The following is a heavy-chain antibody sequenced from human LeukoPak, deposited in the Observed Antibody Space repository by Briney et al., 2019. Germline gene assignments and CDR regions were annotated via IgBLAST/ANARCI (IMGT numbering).Heavy chain of an antibody. CDR1: GYTFTGYY. D-gene: IGHD3-16*02. Sequence: ASVKVSCKASGYTFTGYYMHWVRQAPGQGLEWMGWINPNSGGTNYAQKFQGRVTMTRDTSISTAYMELSRLRSDDTAVYYCARDYVWGSYRYLRIAAFDIWGQGTMVTVSS. J-gene: IGHJ3*02. CDR3: ARDYVWGSYRYLRIAAFDI. CDR2: INPNSGGT. V-gene: IGHV1-2*02.